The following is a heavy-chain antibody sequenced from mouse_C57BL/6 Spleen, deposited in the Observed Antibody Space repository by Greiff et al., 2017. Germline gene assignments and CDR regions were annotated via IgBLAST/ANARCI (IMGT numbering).Heavy chain of an antibody. J-gene: IGHJ1*03. CDR2: IYPGDGDT. V-gene: IGHV1-82*01. CDR3: AREGVYDGYYYWYFDV. D-gene: IGHD2-3*01. CDR1: GYAFSSSW. Sequence: VQLQQSGPELVKPGASVKISCKASGYAFSSSWMNWVKQRPGKGLEWIGRIYPGDGDTNYNGKFKGKATLTADKSSSTAYMQLSSLTSEDSAVYFCAREGVYDGYYYWYFDVWGTGTTVTVSS.